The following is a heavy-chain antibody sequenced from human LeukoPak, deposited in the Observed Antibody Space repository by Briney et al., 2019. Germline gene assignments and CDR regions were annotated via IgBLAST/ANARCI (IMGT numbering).Heavy chain of an antibody. J-gene: IGHJ4*02. CDR1: GFTFSSYS. Sequence: GGSLRLSCAASGFTFSSYSMNWVRQAPGKGLEWVSSISSSGSYIYYAESVKGRFTISRDNAKHSLYLQMNSLRAEETAMYYCATSPGIATHWRQGTLVTVSS. V-gene: IGHV3-21*01. CDR2: ISSSGSYI. D-gene: IGHD6-13*01. CDR3: ATSPGIATH.